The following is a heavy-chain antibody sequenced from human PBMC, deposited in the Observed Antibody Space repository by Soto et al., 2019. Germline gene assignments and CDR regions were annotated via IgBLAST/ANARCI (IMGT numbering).Heavy chain of an antibody. J-gene: IGHJ4*01. D-gene: IGHD6-13*01. CDR3: TASSWSGPGLGF. CDR1: GYALSSGD. CDR2: MNPRSGNT. V-gene: IGHV1-8*01. Sequence: ASLKVSCKAFGYALSSGDVYCGRQAAGQGLEWMGYMNPRSGNTGYEQKFQGRVTMTRDTSISTAYMELSSMTSDDTAVYYCTASSWSGPGLGFSGQGT.